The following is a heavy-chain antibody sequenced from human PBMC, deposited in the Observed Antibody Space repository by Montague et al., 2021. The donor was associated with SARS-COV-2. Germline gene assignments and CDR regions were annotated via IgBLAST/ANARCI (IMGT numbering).Heavy chain of an antibody. CDR1: GGSISSYY. V-gene: IGHV4-59*13. CDR3: ARDLGDY. CDR2: IYCSGST. J-gene: IGHJ4*02. Sequence: SETLSLTCTVSGGSISSYYWSWIRQPPAQGLEWIGYIYCSGSTNYNPSLKSRVTISVDTSKNQFSLKLSSVAAADTAVYYCARDLGDYWGQGTLVTVSS.